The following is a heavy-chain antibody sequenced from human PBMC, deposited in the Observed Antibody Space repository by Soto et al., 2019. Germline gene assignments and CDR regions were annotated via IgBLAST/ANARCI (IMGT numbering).Heavy chain of an antibody. CDR3: AREAVAGTAVVSRYFDY. D-gene: IGHD6-19*01. CDR2: IKQDGSEK. CDR1: GFTFSSYW. V-gene: IGHV3-7*01. J-gene: IGHJ4*02. Sequence: GGSLRLSCAASGFTFSSYWMSWVRQAPGKGLEWVANIKQDGSEKYYVDSVKGRFTISRDNAKNSLYLQMNSLRAEDTAVYYCAREAVAGTAVVSRYFDYWGQGTLVTVSS.